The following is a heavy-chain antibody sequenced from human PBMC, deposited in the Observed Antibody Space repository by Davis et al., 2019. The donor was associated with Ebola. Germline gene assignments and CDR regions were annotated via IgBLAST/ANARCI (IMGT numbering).Heavy chain of an antibody. J-gene: IGHJ5*02. CDR1: GGSISSYY. CDR2: IYYCGST. CDR3: ARGILWFGELPLNWFDP. Sequence: SETLSLTCTVSGGSISSYYWSWIRQPPGKGLEWIGYIYYCGSTNYNPSLKSRVTISVDTSKNQFSLKLSSVTAADTAVYYCARGILWFGELPLNWFDPWGQGTLVTVSS. D-gene: IGHD3-10*01. V-gene: IGHV4-59*01.